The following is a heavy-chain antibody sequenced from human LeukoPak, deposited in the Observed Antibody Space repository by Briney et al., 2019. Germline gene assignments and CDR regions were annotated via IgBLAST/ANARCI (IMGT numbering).Heavy chain of an antibody. J-gene: IGHJ5*02. Sequence: SETLSLTCTVSGGSISSSSYYWGWIRQPPGKGLEWIGSIYYSGSTYYNPSLKSRVTISVDTSKNQFSLKLSSVTAADTAVYYCARGRGYYDSSGYYRRNNWFDPWGQGTLVTVSS. CDR1: GGSISSSSYY. CDR2: IYYSGST. D-gene: IGHD3-22*01. V-gene: IGHV4-39*07. CDR3: ARGRGYYDSSGYYRRNNWFDP.